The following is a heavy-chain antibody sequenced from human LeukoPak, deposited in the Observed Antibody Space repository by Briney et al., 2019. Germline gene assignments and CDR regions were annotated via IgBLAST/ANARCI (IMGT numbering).Heavy chain of an antibody. CDR1: GFTFSNYG. CDR3: AKDDGNNAKLLLDY. D-gene: IGHD2/OR15-2a*01. Sequence: TGGSLRLACAVPGFTFSNYGMSWVRQAPGKGLEWVSGISSSGDSTYYADSVKGRFTISRDNSKNTLYLQMNGLRAEDTAIYYCAKDDGNNAKLLLDYWGQGTLVTVSS. CDR2: ISSSGDST. V-gene: IGHV3-23*01. J-gene: IGHJ4*02.